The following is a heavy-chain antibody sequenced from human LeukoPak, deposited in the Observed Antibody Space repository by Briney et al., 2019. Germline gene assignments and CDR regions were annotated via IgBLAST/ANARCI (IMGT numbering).Heavy chain of an antibody. CDR2: ISYDGSNK. D-gene: IGHD2-2*01. J-gene: IGHJ4*02. V-gene: IGHV3-30-3*01. Sequence: GGSLRLSCAASGFTFSSYAMHWVRQAPGKGLEWAAVISYDGSNKYYADSVKGRFTISRDNSKNTLYLQMNSLRAEDTAMYYYARDECSSTSCYRTKGVDYWGQGTLVTVSS. CDR1: GFTFSSYA. CDR3: ARDECSSTSCYRTKGVDY.